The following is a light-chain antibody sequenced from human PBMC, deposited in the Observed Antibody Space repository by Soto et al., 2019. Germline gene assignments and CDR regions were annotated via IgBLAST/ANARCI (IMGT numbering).Light chain of an antibody. J-gene: IGLJ2*01. CDR1: SSDVGGYNY. CDR2: EVS. CDR3: RSYTSSSTLV. V-gene: IGLV2-14*01. Sequence: QSALTQPASVSGSPGQSITISCTGTSSDVGGYNYVSWYQQYPGKAPKLMIYEVSNRPSGISNRFSGSKSGSTATLTISGLQAEEEADYHCRSYTSSSTLVFGGGTKLTVL.